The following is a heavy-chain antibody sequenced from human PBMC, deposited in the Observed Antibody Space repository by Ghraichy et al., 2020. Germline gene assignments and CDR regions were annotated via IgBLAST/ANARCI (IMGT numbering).Heavy chain of an antibody. CDR1: GFTFTNYA. Sequence: LSLTCAACGFTFTNYAMAWVRQAPGKGLDWVAAVNGGGDRTFYADSVKGRFTISRDNSKNTVFLQMNSLRAEDTAIYYCAKDGDSIESPDFDSWGQGTLVTVSS. V-gene: IGHV3-23*01. CDR2: VNGGGDRT. D-gene: IGHD2-21*01. CDR3: AKDGDSIESPDFDS. J-gene: IGHJ4*02.